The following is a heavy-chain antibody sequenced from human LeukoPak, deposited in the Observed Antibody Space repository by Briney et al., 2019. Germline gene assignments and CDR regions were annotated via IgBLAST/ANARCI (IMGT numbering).Heavy chain of an antibody. J-gene: IGHJ4*02. CDR3: AKDTERGYSYGYPDY. Sequence: GGSLRLSCAASGFTFSSYAMRWVRQAPGKGLEWVSAISGSGGSTYYADSVKGRFTISRDNSKSTLYLQMNSLRAEDTAVYYCAKDTERGYSYGYPDYWGQGTLVTVSS. V-gene: IGHV3-23*01. CDR1: GFTFSSYA. CDR2: ISGSGGST. D-gene: IGHD5-18*01.